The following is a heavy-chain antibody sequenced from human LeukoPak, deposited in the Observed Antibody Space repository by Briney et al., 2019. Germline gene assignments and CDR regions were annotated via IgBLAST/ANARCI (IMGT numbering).Heavy chain of an antibody. CDR2: TYYRSKWYN. Sequence: SQTLSLTCAISGDSVSSNSAAWNWIRQSPSRGLEWLGRTYYRSKWYNDYAVSVKSRITINPDTSKNQFSLQLNSVTPVDTAVYYCAREAMVRGVTNSLDYWGQGTLVTVSS. V-gene: IGHV6-1*01. CDR1: GDSVSSNSAA. J-gene: IGHJ4*02. D-gene: IGHD3-10*01. CDR3: AREAMVRGVTNSLDY.